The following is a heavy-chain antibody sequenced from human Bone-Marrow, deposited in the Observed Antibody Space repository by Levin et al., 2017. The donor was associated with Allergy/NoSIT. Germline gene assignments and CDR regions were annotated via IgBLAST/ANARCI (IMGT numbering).Heavy chain of an antibody. Sequence: GESLKISCAASGFTFDDYGMSWVRQAPGKGLEWVSGINWNGGSTGYADSVKGRFTISRDNAKNSLYLQMNSLRAEDTALYYCARDAWAGAAAGNPLGYWGQGTLVTVSS. V-gene: IGHV3-20*04. J-gene: IGHJ4*02. CDR2: INWNGGST. CDR1: GFTFDDYG. CDR3: ARDAWAGAAAGNPLGY. D-gene: IGHD6-13*01.